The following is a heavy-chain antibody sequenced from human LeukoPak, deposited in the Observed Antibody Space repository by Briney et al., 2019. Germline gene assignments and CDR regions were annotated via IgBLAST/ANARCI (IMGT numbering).Heavy chain of an antibody. CDR3: AKGAGGFSYYNWFDP. D-gene: IGHD5-18*01. J-gene: IGHJ5*02. V-gene: IGHV4-39*07. CDR1: GGSISSSSYY. Sequence: SETLSLTCTVSGGSISSSSYYWGWIRQPPGKGLKWIGSIYYSGSTYYNPSLKNRVTISVDTPKNQFSLKLASVTAADTAIYYCAKGAGGFSYYNWFDPWGQGTLVTVSS. CDR2: IYYSGST.